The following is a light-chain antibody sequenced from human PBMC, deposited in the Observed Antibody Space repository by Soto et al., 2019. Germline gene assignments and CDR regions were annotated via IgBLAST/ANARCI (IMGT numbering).Light chain of an antibody. V-gene: IGLV2-8*01. CDR3: SSYAGSSTLFV. J-gene: IGLJ1*01. CDR2: EVS. CDR1: SSDIGGYNY. Sequence: QSALTQPPSASGSPGQSVTVSCTGTSSDIGGYNYVSWYQQHPGKAPKLIIYEVSERPSGVPDRFSGSKSGDTASLTVSGLQAEDEADYYCSSYAGSSTLFVFGTGTKVTVL.